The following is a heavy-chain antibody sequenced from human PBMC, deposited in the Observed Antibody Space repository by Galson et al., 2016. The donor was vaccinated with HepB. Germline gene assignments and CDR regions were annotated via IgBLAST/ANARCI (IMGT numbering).Heavy chain of an antibody. Sequence: SLRLSCAASGFTFSSYSMNWVRPAPGKGLEWVSYISSSGSTIFYADSVKGRFTISRDDAKKSLYLQMHSLRAEDTSVYYCTRDSSGSYWGQGTLVTVSS. CDR1: GFTFSSYS. CDR2: ISSSGSTI. J-gene: IGHJ4*02. V-gene: IGHV3-48*01. CDR3: TRDSSGSY. D-gene: IGHD1-26*01.